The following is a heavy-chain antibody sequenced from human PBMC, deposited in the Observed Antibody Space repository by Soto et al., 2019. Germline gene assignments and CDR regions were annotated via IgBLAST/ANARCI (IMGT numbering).Heavy chain of an antibody. CDR1: GGTFSSYA. D-gene: IGHD5-12*01. V-gene: IGHV1-69*12. CDR2: IIPIFGTA. CDR3: ARPRQRWLQSALDY. J-gene: IGHJ4*02. Sequence: QVQLVQSGAEVKKPGSSVKVSCKSSGGTFSSYAISWVRQAPGQGLEWMGGIIPIFGTANYAQKFQGRVTITAEESTSTGYMELSSLRSEDTAVSYCARPRQRWLQSALDYWGQGTLVTVSS.